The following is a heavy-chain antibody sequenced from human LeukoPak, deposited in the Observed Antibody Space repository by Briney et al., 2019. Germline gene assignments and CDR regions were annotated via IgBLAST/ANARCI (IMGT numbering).Heavy chain of an antibody. D-gene: IGHD3-22*01. CDR1: SGSISNSNFF. V-gene: IGHV4-61*02. CDR3: ARMGYYYDSSGYWEYFQH. CDR2: IYTSGST. J-gene: IGHJ1*01. Sequence: SETLSLTCSVSSGSISNSNFFWSWIRQPAGKGLEWIGRIYTSGSTNYNPSLKSRVTMSVDTSKNQFSLKLSSVTAADTAVYYCARMGYYYDSSGYWEYFQHWGQGTLVTVSS.